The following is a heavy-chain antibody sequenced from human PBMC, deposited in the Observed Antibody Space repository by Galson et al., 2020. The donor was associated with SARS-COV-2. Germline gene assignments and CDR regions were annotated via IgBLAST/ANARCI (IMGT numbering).Heavy chain of an antibody. Sequence: GGSLRLSCAASGFTFSSYGMHWVRQAPGKGLEWVAVISYDGSNKYYADSVKGRFTISRDNSKNTLYLQMNSLRAEDTAVYYCAKDPYGSGSYYDYYYGMDVWGQGTTVTVSS. J-gene: IGHJ6*02. CDR1: GFTFSSYG. D-gene: IGHD3-10*01. V-gene: IGHV3-30*18. CDR3: AKDPYGSGSYYDYYYGMDV. CDR2: ISYDGSNK.